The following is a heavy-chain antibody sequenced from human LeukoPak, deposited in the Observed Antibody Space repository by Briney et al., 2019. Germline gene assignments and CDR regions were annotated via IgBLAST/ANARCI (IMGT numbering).Heavy chain of an antibody. D-gene: IGHD5-18*01. CDR1: GYSISSGCY. Sequence: SETLSLTCTVSGYSISSGCYWGWIRQPPGKGLEWIASVYHSGSTYYNPSLKSRVTISVDTSKNQFSLKVSSVTAADTAVYYCARVDTAMVIRLWGQGTLVTVSS. CDR2: VYHSGST. CDR3: ARVDTAMVIRL. V-gene: IGHV4-38-2*02. J-gene: IGHJ4*02.